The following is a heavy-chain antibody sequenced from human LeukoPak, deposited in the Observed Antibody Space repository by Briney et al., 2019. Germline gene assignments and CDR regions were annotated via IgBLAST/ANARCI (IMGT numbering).Heavy chain of an antibody. CDR2: INKNDSTI. D-gene: IGHD3-9*01. J-gene: IGHJ4*02. V-gene: IGHV3-11*01. CDR3: AKDSPVLTV. Sequence: GGSLRLSCAASGFIFSDFYMTWIRQAPGKGLEWVSYINKNDSTIYYADSVKGRFTISRDNAKSTLYLQMDSLRAEDTAVYQCAKDSPVLTVWGQGTLVTVS. CDR1: GFIFSDFY.